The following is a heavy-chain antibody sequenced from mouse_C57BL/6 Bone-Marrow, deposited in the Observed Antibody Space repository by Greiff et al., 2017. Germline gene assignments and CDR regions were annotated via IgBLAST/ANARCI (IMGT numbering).Heavy chain of an antibody. CDR2: IHPTSGST. J-gene: IGHJ2*01. V-gene: IGHV1-64*01. CDR3: ARITTVVASFDY. CDR1: GYTFTSYW. D-gene: IGHD1-1*01. Sequence: QVQLQQPGAELVKPGASVKLSCKASGYTFTSYWMHWVKQRPGQGLEWIGVIHPTSGSTNYNEKFKSKATLTVDKSSSTAYMQLSSLTSEDSAVEYCARITTVVASFDYWGQGTTLTVSS.